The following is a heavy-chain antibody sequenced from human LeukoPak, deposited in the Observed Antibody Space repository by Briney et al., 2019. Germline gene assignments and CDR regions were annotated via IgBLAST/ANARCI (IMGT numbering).Heavy chain of an antibody. D-gene: IGHD2-2*01. V-gene: IGHV3-48*03. Sequence: GGSLRLSCAASGFTFSSYEMNWVRQAPGKGLEWVSYISSSGSTICYADSVKGRFTISRDNAKNSLYLQMNSLRAEDTAVYYCASSIVVVPAAMDYWGQGTLVTVSS. CDR3: ASSIVVVPAAMDY. CDR2: ISSSGSTI. CDR1: GFTFSSYE. J-gene: IGHJ4*02.